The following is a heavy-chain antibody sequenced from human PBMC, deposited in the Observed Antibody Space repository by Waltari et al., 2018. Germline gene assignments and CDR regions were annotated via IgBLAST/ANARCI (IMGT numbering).Heavy chain of an antibody. V-gene: IGHV3-48*03. Sequence: EGQLVESGGGWVQSGGYRRLSWAACGFPFSSYEMNWVRQAPGKGLEWISYITSSGSTIYYADSVKGRFTISRDNAKNSLYLQMNSLRAEDTAVYFCARDSEYYYGMDVWGQGTTVLVSS. CDR2: ITSSGSTI. D-gene: IGHD3-10*01. CDR3: ARDSEYYYGMDV. CDR1: GFPFSSYE. J-gene: IGHJ6*02.